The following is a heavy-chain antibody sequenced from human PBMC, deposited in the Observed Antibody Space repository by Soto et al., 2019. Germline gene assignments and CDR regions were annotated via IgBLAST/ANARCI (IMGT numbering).Heavy chain of an antibody. CDR1: GYTFTNYA. Sequence: QVQLVQSGAEVKKLGASVKVSCKASGYTFTNYAMNWVRQAPGQRLEWMGWINAGNDNTKYSQKFQGRVTITRDTSASTAYMELSSLRSEDTAVYYCARGAVSSGWYVGEFDYWGQGTLVTVSS. J-gene: IGHJ4*02. CDR3: ARGAVSSGWYVGEFDY. CDR2: INAGNDNT. D-gene: IGHD6-19*01. V-gene: IGHV1-3*01.